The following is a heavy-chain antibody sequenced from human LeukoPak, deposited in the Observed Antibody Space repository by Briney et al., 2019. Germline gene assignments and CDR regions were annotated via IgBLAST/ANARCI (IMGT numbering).Heavy chain of an antibody. CDR2: IYYSGST. D-gene: IGHD1-26*01. CDR1: GGSIRSYY. V-gene: IGHV4-59*01. J-gene: IGHJ3*02. Sequence: SSETLSLTCNVSGGSIRSYYWSWIRQPPGKGLEWIGYIYYSGSTNYNPSLKSRVTISVDTSKNQFSLKLSSVTAADTAVYYCARGGGSYGFVLGAFDIWGQGTMVTVSS. CDR3: ARGGGSYGFVLGAFDI.